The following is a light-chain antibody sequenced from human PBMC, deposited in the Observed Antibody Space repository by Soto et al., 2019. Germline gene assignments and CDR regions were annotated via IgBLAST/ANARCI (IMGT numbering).Light chain of an antibody. J-gene: IGKJ1*01. CDR2: GAS. CDR3: LQYGSSVWT. Sequence: TVGRQSPRTVSLSPLQRASLSCRASQRSSSNYLAWYQQKPGQAPRLLIYGASSRESGIPDRFSGSGSGTDFTLTIRSLEPEDFGVYYCLQYGSSVWTFGQGTKVDIK. CDR1: QRSSSNY. V-gene: IGKV3-20*01.